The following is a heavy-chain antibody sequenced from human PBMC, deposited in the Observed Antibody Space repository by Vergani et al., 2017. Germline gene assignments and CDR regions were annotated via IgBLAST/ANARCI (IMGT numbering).Heavy chain of an antibody. Sequence: EVQLVESGGGLVQPGRSLRLSCTASGFTFGDYAMSWFRQAPGKGLEWVGFIRSKAYGGTTEYAASVKGRFTISRDDSKSIAYLQMNSLKTEDTAVYYCTRDPSPTYYYYYTDVWGKGTTVTVSS. CDR2: IRSKAYGGTT. CDR1: GFTFGDYA. CDR3: TRDPSPTYYYYYTDV. V-gene: IGHV3-49*03. J-gene: IGHJ6*03.